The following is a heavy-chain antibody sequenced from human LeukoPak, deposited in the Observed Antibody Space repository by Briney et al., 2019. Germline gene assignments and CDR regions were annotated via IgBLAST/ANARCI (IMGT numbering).Heavy chain of an antibody. D-gene: IGHD5-18*01. CDR1: GGSISSGSYY. V-gene: IGHV4-61*02. Sequence: PSETLSLTCTGSGGSISSGSYYWSWIRQPAGKGLEWIGRIYTSGSTNYNPSLKSRVTISVDTSKNQFSLKLSSVTAADTAVYYCARLGYSYGPYFDYWGQGTLVTVSS. J-gene: IGHJ4*02. CDR2: IYTSGST. CDR3: ARLGYSYGPYFDY.